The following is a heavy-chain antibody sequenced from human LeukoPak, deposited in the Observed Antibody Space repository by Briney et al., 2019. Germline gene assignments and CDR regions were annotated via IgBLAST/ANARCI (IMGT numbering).Heavy chain of an antibody. J-gene: IGHJ5*02. D-gene: IGHD3-22*01. CDR1: GGSVSSGSYY. V-gene: IGHV4-61*01. CDR3: ARGRYYYDSSGYPYNWFDP. CDR2: IYHGGNT. Sequence: SETLSLTCTVSGGSVSSGSYYWSWIRQPPGKGLEWIGYIYHGGNTNYNPSLKSRVTISGDTSQNKFFLNLSSVTAADTAMYYCARGRYYYDSSGYPYNWFDPWGQGTLVTVSS.